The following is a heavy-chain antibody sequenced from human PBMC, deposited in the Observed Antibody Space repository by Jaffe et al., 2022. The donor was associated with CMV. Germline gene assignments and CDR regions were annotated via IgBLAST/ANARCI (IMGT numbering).Heavy chain of an antibody. CDR2: IWYDGSNK. V-gene: IGHV3-33*08. CDR1: GFTFSSYG. J-gene: IGHJ6*03. Sequence: QVQLVESGGGVVQPGRSLRLSCAASGFTFSSYGMHWVRQAPGKGLEWVAVIWYDGSNKYYADSVKGRFTISRDNSKNTLYLQMNSLRAEDTAVYYCARDLGLAAAAPGIYYYYMDVWGKGTTVTVSS. D-gene: IGHD6-13*01. CDR3: ARDLGLAAAAPGIYYYYMDV.